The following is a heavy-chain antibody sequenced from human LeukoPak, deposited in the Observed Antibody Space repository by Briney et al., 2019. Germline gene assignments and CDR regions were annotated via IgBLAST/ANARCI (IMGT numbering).Heavy chain of an antibody. CDR3: AKDYSDSRVADVFFEY. CDR1: GLTFSDYA. D-gene: IGHD2-15*01. CDR2: ITSGFTP. J-gene: IGHJ4*02. Sequence: GGSLRLSCAASGLTFSDYAMSWFRQAPRKGLEWVSGITSGFTPHYADSVKGRFTISRDNSKNMFHLQLNSLRAEDTAVYYCAKDYSDSRVADVFFEYWGQGTLVTVSS. V-gene: IGHV3-23*01.